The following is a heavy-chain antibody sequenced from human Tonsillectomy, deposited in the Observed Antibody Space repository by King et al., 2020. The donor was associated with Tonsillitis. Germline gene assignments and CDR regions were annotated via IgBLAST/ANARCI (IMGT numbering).Heavy chain of an antibody. D-gene: IGHD1-7*01. CDR1: GFTFSSYA. V-gene: IGHV3-64*01. J-gene: IGHJ6*03. CDR3: ASDSGAGNYPTYYYHYYMDV. Sequence: EVQLVEAGGGLVQPGGSLRLSCAASGFTFSSYAMHWVRQAPGKGLEYVSAISSNGASTYYANSVMGRFTISRDNSKNTLYLQMGSLRAEDMAVYYCASDSGAGNYPTYYYHYYMDVWGKGTTVTVSS. CDR2: ISSNGAST.